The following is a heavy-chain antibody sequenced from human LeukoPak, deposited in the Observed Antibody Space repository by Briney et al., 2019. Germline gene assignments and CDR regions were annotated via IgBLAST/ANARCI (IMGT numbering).Heavy chain of an antibody. CDR3: AREALGYRGYDPDYFDS. CDR1: GFTFSSYS. CDR2: IKQDGSER. D-gene: IGHD5-12*01. V-gene: IGHV3-7*01. Sequence: GGSLRLSCAASGFTFSSYSMNWVRQSPTKGLEWVANIKQDGSERYYVDSVKGRFTISRDNAKNSLSLQMNNLRVEDTAVYYCAREALGYRGYDPDYFDSWGQGTLVIVSS. J-gene: IGHJ4*02.